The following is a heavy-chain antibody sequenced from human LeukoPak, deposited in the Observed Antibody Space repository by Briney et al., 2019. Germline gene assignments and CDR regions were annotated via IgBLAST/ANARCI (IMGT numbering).Heavy chain of an antibody. Sequence: GGSLRLSCAASGFTFSSYSMNWVRQAPGKGLEWVSSISSSSSYIYYVDSVKGGFTISRDNAKNSLYLQMNSLRAEDTAVYYCARDAGIAARGFGYWGQGTLVTVSS. CDR2: ISSSSSYI. CDR3: ARDAGIAARGFGY. D-gene: IGHD6-6*01. CDR1: GFTFSSYS. V-gene: IGHV3-21*01. J-gene: IGHJ4*02.